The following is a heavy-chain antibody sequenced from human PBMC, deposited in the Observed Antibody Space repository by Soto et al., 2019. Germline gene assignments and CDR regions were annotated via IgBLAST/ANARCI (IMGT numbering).Heavy chain of an antibody. CDR3: ASSPTTYGDSIWDYYYYGMDV. Sequence: SETLSLTCAVYGGSFSGYYWSWIRQPPGKGLEWIGEINHSGSTNYNPSLKSRVTISVDTSKNQFSLKLSSVTAADTAVYYCASSPTTYGDSIWDYYYYGMDVWGQGTTVTVSS. J-gene: IGHJ6*02. D-gene: IGHD4-17*01. V-gene: IGHV4-34*01. CDR1: GGSFSGYY. CDR2: INHSGST.